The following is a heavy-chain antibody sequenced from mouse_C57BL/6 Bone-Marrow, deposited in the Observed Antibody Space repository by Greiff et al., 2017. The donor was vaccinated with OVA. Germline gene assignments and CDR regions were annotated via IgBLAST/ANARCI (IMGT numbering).Heavy chain of an antibody. J-gene: IGHJ4*01. CDR1: GYTFTDYY. Sequence: EVQLQQSGPVLVKPGASVKMSCKASGYTFTDYYMNWVKQSHGKSLEWIGVINPYNGGTSYNQKFKGKATLTVDKSSSTAYMELNSLTSEDSAVYYCASPGRFSLAMDYWGQGTSVTVSS. V-gene: IGHV1-19*01. CDR2: INPYNGGT. CDR3: ASPGRFSLAMDY.